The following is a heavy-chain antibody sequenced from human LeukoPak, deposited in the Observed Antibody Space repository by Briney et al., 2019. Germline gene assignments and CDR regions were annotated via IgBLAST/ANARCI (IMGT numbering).Heavy chain of an antibody. J-gene: IGHJ4*02. CDR3: ARGIVWYVGYFDY. V-gene: IGHV3-74*01. CDR2: INGDGINT. CDR1: GFTFSNYW. Sequence: GGSLRLSCAASGFTFSNYWMHWVRQAPGKGLVWVSRINGDGINTSYADSVKGRFTISRDNAKNTLNLQMNSLRAEDTAVYYCARGIVWYVGYFDYWGRGTLVTVSS. D-gene: IGHD6-13*01.